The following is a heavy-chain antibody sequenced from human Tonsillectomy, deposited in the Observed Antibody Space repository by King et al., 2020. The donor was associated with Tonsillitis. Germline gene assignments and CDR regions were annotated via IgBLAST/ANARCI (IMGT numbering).Heavy chain of an antibody. CDR2: IYPGDSDT. Sequence: VQLVESGAEVKKPGESLKISCKGSGYSFTSYWIGWVRQMPGKGLEWMGIIYPGDSDTRYSPSFQGQVTISADKSISTAYLQWRSLKASDTAMYYCARHGDYGVGATCWFDPWGQGTLVTVSS. V-gene: IGHV5-51*01. D-gene: IGHD4-17*01. CDR1: GYSFTSYW. CDR3: ARHGDYGVGATCWFDP. J-gene: IGHJ5*02.